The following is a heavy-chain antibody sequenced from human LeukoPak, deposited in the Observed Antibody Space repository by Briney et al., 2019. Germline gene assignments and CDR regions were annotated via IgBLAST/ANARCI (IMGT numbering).Heavy chain of an antibody. CDR2: IIPILGIA. CDR3: ASVRGGDGYNSNWFDP. D-gene: IGHD5-24*01. V-gene: IGHV1-69*04. Sequence: SVKVSCKASGGTFSSYAISWVRQAPGQGLEWMGRIIPILGIANYAQKFQGRVTITADKSTSTAYMELGSLRSEDTAVYYCASVRGGDGYNSNWFDPWGQGTLVTVSS. CDR1: GGTFSSYA. J-gene: IGHJ5*02.